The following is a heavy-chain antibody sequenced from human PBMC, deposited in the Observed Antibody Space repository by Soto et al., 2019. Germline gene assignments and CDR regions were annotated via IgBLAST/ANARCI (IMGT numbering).Heavy chain of an antibody. Sequence: EVQLLESGGGLVQPGGSLRLSCIASGFTFTNYDMIWVRQAPGKGPEWVSSIEIGDRATYYGDSVKGTFTISRDDSQNALYLQMNSLRAEDTAVYFCAKGNGGYFDHWGQGSLVTVSS. CDR3: AKGNGGYFDH. D-gene: IGHD3-16*01. CDR1: GFTFTNYD. CDR2: IEIGDRAT. V-gene: IGHV3-23*03. J-gene: IGHJ4*02.